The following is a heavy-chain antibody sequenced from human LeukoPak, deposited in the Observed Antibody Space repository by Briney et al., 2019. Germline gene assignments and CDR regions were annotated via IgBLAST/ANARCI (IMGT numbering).Heavy chain of an antibody. CDR3: ARASRGDSTYYGMDV. CDR1: GFTVSSNY. Sequence: GGSLRLSCAASGFTVSSNYMSWVGQPPGKGLEWVSVIYSGGSTYYADSVKDRFTISRDNSKNTLYIQMNSLRAEDTAVYYCARASRGDSTYYGMDVWGQGTTVTVSS. CDR2: IYSGGST. D-gene: IGHD4-17*01. V-gene: IGHV3-66*01. J-gene: IGHJ6*02.